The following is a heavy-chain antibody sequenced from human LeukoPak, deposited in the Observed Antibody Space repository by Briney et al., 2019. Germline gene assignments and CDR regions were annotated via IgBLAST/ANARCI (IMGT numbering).Heavy chain of an antibody. V-gene: IGHV3-23*01. Sequence: GGSLRLSCAVSGFTFTNYALTWVRQARGKGLEWVSAISGSGETTYYADSVKGRFTISRDNSKNTLYLQMSSLRPEDTARYYCAKGRTPFPVCDFFDHWGQGTLVTVSS. CDR1: GFTFTNYA. J-gene: IGHJ4*02. CDR2: ISGSGETT. D-gene: IGHD3-16*01. CDR3: AKGRTPFPVCDFFDH.